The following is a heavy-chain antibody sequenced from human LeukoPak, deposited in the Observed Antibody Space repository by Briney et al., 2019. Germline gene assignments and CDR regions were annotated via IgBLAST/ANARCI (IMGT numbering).Heavy chain of an antibody. CDR3: AGGGDDFWSGYSYYYYYYMDV. CDR2: IYYSGST. D-gene: IGHD3-3*01. V-gene: IGHV4-59*01. J-gene: IGHJ6*03. Sequence: PSETLSLTCTASGGSISSYYWNWIRQPPGKGLEWIGYIYYSGSTNYNPSLKSRVTISVDTSKNQFSLKLSSVTAADTAVYYCAGGGDDFWSGYSYYYYYYMDVWGKGTTVTVSS. CDR1: GGSISSYY.